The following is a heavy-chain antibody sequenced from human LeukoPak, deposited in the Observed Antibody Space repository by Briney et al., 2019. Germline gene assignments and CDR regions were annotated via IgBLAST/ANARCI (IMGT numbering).Heavy chain of an antibody. CDR1: GFAFSRHA. CDR2: ISSSSSYI. Sequence: GGSLRLSCAASGFAFSRHAMHWVRQAPGKGLEWVSSISSSSSYIYYADSVKGRFTISRDNAKNSLYLQMNSLRAEDTAVYYCARDVAFDYWGQGTLVTVSS. CDR3: ARDVAFDY. J-gene: IGHJ4*02. V-gene: IGHV3-21*01.